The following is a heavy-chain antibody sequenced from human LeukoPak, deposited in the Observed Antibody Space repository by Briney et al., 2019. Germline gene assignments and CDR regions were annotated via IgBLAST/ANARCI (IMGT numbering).Heavy chain of an antibody. Sequence: PGGSLRLSCAASGFTFYKYSMSWVRQAPGKGLEWITYIDGSRATIYYADSVKGRFTTSRDNARNSVYLHMNSLRAEDTAVYYCATYGRDGYKGFYWGQGALVTVSS. CDR3: ATYGRDGYKGFY. CDR2: IDGSRATI. J-gene: IGHJ4*02. D-gene: IGHD5-24*01. CDR1: GFTFYKYS. V-gene: IGHV3-48*04.